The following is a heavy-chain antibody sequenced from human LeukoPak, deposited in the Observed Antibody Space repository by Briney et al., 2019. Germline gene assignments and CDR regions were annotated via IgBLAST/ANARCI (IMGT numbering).Heavy chain of an antibody. CDR2: MNPNSGNT. J-gene: IGHJ4*02. CDR1: GYTFTGYY. CDR3: ARGSVVGASDFDY. V-gene: IGHV1-8*03. Sequence: GASVKVSCKASGYTFTGYYMHWVRQAPGQGLEWMGWMNPNSGNTGYAQKFQGRVTITRNTSISTAYMELSSLRSEDTAVYYCARGSVVGASDFDYWGQGTLVTVSS. D-gene: IGHD1-26*01.